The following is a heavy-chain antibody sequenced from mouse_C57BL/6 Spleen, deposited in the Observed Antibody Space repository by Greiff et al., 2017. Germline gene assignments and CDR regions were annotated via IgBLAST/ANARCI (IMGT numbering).Heavy chain of an antibody. CDR2: IDPSDSYT. CDR3: AKAYGRSYSFDY. J-gene: IGHJ2*01. CDR1: GYTFTSYW. V-gene: IGHV1-69*01. D-gene: IGHD1-1*01. Sequence: QVQLQQPGAELVMPGASVKLSCKASGYTFTSYWMHWVKQRPGQGLEWIGEIDPSDSYTNYNQKFKGKSTLTVDKSSSTAYMQLSSLTSEDSAVYYCAKAYGRSYSFDYWGQGTTLTVSS.